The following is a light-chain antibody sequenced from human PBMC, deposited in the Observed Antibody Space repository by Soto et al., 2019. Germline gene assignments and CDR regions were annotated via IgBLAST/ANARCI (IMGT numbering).Light chain of an antibody. J-gene: IGKJ2*01. CDR3: QKSNT. CDR1: QSISSW. CDR2: DAS. V-gene: IGKV1-5*01. Sequence: DIQITQSPSTLSASVGDRVTITCRASQSISSWLAWYQQKPGKAPKLLIYDASSLESGVPSRVSGSGSGTEFTLTISSLQPDDFATYYCQKSNTFGQGTKV.